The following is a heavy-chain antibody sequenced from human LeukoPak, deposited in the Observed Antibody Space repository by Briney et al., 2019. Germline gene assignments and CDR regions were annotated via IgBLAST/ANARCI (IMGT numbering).Heavy chain of an antibody. Sequence: SETLSLTCAVYGGSFSGYYWSWIRQPAGKGLEWIGRIYTSGSTNYNPSLKSRVTMSVDTSRNQFSLRLSSVTAADTALYYCAREKQDWGAFDIWGQGTMVTVSS. CDR2: IYTSGST. V-gene: IGHV4-4*07. CDR1: GGSFSGYY. J-gene: IGHJ3*02. CDR3: AREKQDWGAFDI. D-gene: IGHD3/OR15-3a*01.